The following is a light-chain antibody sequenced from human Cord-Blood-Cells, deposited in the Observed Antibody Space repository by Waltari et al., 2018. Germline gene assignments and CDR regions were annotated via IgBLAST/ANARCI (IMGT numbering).Light chain of an antibody. J-gene: IGKJ4*01. Sequence: IVLTPSPAPPSVPPGERAPPPCSPSQSVSSNLAWYQQKPGQAPRLLIYGASTRATGIPARFSGSGSGTEFTLTISSLQSEDFAVYYCQQYNNWPLTLGGGTKVEIK. CDR3: QQYNNWPLT. CDR2: GAS. V-gene: IGKV3-15*01. CDR1: QSVSSN.